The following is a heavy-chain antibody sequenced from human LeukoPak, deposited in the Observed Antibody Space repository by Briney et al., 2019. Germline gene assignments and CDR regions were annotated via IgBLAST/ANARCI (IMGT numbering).Heavy chain of an antibody. Sequence: ASVKVSCKASGYTFTSYDINWVRQATGQGLEWMGWMNPNSGNTGYAQKFQGRVTMTRSTSISTAYMELSSLRSEDTAVYYCARLGLYYDFWSGYSPWYYYYYMDVWGKGTTVTVSS. J-gene: IGHJ6*03. CDR1: GYTFTSYD. CDR3: ARLGLYYDFWSGYSPWYYYYYMDV. D-gene: IGHD3-3*01. CDR2: MNPNSGNT. V-gene: IGHV1-8*01.